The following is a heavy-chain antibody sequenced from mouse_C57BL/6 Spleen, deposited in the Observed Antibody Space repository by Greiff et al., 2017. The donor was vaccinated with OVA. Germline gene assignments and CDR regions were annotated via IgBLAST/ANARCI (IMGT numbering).Heavy chain of an antibody. J-gene: IGHJ4*01. D-gene: IGHD1-1*01. V-gene: IGHV5-9-1*02. CDR2: ISSGGDYI. CDR1: GFTFSSYA. CDR3: TRGYGSRGAMDY. Sequence: EVKLQESGEGLVKPGGSLKLSCAASGFTFSSYAMSWVRQTPEKRLEWVAYISSGGDYIYYADTVKGRFTISRDNARNTLYLQMSSLTSEDTAMYYCTRGYGSRGAMDYWGKGTSVTVSS.